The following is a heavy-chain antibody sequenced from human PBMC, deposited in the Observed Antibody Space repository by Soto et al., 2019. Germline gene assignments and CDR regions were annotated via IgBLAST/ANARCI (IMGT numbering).Heavy chain of an antibody. CDR3: AKDRYGDYGGIDY. V-gene: IGHV3-23*01. CDR1: GFTFSTYA. J-gene: IGHJ4*02. D-gene: IGHD4-17*01. CDR2: ITGSGGST. Sequence: GGSLRLSCAASGFTFSTYALIWVRQAPGKGLEWVSVITGSGGSTYYADSVKGRFTISRDTSKNTLFLQMNSLRAEDTAVYYCAKDRYGDYGGIDYWGQGTMVTVSS.